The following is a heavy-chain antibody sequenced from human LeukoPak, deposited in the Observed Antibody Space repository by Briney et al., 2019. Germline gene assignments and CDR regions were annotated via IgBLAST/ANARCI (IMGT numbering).Heavy chain of an antibody. Sequence: PSETLSLTCTVSGGSISSYYWSWIRQPPGKGLEWIGYIYYSGSTNYKPSLKSRVTISVDTSKNQFSLELSSVTAADTAVYYCARGGYYGSGNDFRFDPWGQGTLVTVSS. D-gene: IGHD3-10*01. J-gene: IGHJ5*02. CDR3: ARGGYYGSGNDFRFDP. V-gene: IGHV4-59*01. CDR2: IYYSGST. CDR1: GGSISSYY.